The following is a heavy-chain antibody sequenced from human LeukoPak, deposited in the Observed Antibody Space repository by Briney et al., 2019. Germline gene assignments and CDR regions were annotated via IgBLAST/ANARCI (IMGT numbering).Heavy chain of an antibody. V-gene: IGHV4-59*08. J-gene: IGHJ4*02. Sequence: SETLSLTCTVSGGSISSYYWSWIRQPPGKGLEWIGYIYYSGSTNYNPSLKSRVTISVDTSKNQFSLKLSSVTAADTAVYCCATARISHCSGGSCYPTHFDYWGQGTLVTVSS. CDR2: IYYSGST. D-gene: IGHD2-15*01. CDR3: ATARISHCSGGSCYPTHFDY. CDR1: GGSISSYY.